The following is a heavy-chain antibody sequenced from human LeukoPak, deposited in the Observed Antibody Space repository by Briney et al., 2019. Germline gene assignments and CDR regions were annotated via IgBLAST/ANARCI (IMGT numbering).Heavy chain of an antibody. CDR2: IDHSGST. Sequence: KSSETLSLTCTVSGGPIITYYWSWIRQPPGKGLEWIGSIDHSGSTNYSPSLKSRVTISIDTSKNQFSLKVRSGTAADTAVYYCARGVVRQLLDAFNIWGQGTLVTVPS. V-gene: IGHV4-59*12. CDR3: ARGVVRQLLDAFNI. D-gene: IGHD3-10*01. CDR1: GGPIITYY. J-gene: IGHJ3*02.